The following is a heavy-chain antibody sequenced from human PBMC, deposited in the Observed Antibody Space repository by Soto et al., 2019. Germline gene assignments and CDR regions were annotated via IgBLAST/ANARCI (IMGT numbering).Heavy chain of an antibody. Sequence: QVQLVQSGAEVKKPGSSVRVSCKASGGTFSSYTISWVRQAPGQGLEWMGRIIPILGRANYAQKFQGRVTISADKSTSTAYMELSRLRSEETAVYYCAMEYCSSTRCYRDYWGQGTLVTVSS. J-gene: IGHJ4*02. CDR1: GGTFSSYT. CDR3: AMEYCSSTRCYRDY. CDR2: IIPILGRA. D-gene: IGHD2-2*02. V-gene: IGHV1-69*02.